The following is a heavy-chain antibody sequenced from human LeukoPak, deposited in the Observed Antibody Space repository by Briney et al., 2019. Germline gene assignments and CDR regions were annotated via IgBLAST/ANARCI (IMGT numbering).Heavy chain of an antibody. CDR3: EGSAGY. J-gene: IGHJ4*02. V-gene: IGHV3-7*01. Sequence: PGGSLRLSCAASGFTFSNSWMSWVRQAPGKGLEWVANIKRDGSEKYYVDSVKGRFTISRDNAKSSLFLQMNSLRADDTAVYYCEGSAGYWVQGTLVTVPS. CDR1: GFTFSNSW. CDR2: IKRDGSEK.